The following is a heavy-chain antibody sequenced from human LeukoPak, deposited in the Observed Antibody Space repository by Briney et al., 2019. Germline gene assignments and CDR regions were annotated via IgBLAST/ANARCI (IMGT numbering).Heavy chain of an antibody. V-gene: IGHV1-2*02. Sequence: ASVCLSCKASGYTFSGYYMHWVRQAPGQGLEWIGWINPNSGGTNYAQKFQGRVTMTRDTSISTAYMELSRLSSDDTAVYYCARGRSGGDWFDPWGQGTLVTVSS. CDR1: GYTFSGYY. J-gene: IGHJ5*02. D-gene: IGHD3-10*01. CDR3: ARGRSGGDWFDP. CDR2: INPNSGGT.